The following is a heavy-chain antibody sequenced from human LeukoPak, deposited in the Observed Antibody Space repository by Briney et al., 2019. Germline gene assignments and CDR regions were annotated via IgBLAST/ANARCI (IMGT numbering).Heavy chain of an antibody. D-gene: IGHD3-22*01. CDR1: GGSFSGYY. Sequence: NPSETLSLTCAVYGGSFSGYYWSWIRQPPGKGLEWIGEINHSGSTNYNPSLKSRVTISVDTSKNQFSLKLSSVTAADTAVYYCASGDYYDSSEGYWGQGTLVTVSS. V-gene: IGHV4-34*01. CDR3: ASGDYYDSSEGY. CDR2: INHSGST. J-gene: IGHJ4*02.